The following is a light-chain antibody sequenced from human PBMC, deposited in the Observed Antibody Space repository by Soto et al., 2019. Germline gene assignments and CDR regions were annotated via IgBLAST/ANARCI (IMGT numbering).Light chain of an antibody. CDR3: SSYSTNSTLV. CDR1: SSDVGGNDY. Sequence: QSALTQPASVSGSPGQSVTISCTGASSDVGGNDYVSWYQQHPGKAPKLVLYEVNNRPSGVSNHFSGSKSDNTASLIISGLQADDEAEYYCSSYSTNSTLVFGSGTKLAVL. CDR2: EVN. J-gene: IGLJ1*01. V-gene: IGLV2-14*01.